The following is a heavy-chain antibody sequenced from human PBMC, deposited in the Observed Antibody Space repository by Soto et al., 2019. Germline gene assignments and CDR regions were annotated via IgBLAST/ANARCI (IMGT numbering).Heavy chain of an antibody. J-gene: IGHJ4*02. CDR1: GFSLSTSGVG. CDR3: AHSGIGRFGESSEFGY. Sequence: QITLKESGPTLVKPTQTLTLTCTFSGFSLSTSGVGVGWIRQPPGKALEWLALIYWDDDKRYSPSLKSRLTITKDTSKNQVVLTMTNMDPVDTVTYYCAHSGIGRFGESSEFGYWGQGTLVTVSS. D-gene: IGHD3-10*01. V-gene: IGHV2-5*02. CDR2: IYWDDDK.